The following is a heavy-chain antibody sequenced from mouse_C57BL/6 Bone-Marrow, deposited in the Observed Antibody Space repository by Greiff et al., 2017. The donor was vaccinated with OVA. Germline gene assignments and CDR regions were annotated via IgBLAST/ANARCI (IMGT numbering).Heavy chain of an antibody. J-gene: IGHJ4*01. Sequence: QVQLQQSGAELVRPGASVTLSCKASGYTFTDYEMHWVKQTPVHGLEWIGAIDPGTGGTDYNQKVKGKAILTADKSTSTAYMELSILTSEYSSVYYCTRGYSNYYAMDYWGQGTSVTVSS. CDR3: TRGYSNYYAMDY. V-gene: IGHV1-15*01. D-gene: IGHD2-5*01. CDR1: GYTFTDYE. CDR2: IDPGTGGT.